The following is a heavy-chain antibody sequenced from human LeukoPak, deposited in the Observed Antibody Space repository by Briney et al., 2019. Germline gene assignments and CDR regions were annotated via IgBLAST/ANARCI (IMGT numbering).Heavy chain of an antibody. Sequence: SETLSLTCTVSGGSISSSSYYWGWIRQPPGKGLEWIGSIYYSGSTNYNPSLMSRVTISVDTSRNQFSLKLSSVTAADTAVYYCARLKGHYFDSSGSYRDIWGQGTKVTVSS. J-gene: IGHJ3*02. CDR2: IYYSGST. V-gene: IGHV4-39*07. D-gene: IGHD3-22*01. CDR1: GGSISSSSYY. CDR3: ARLKGHYFDSSGSYRDI.